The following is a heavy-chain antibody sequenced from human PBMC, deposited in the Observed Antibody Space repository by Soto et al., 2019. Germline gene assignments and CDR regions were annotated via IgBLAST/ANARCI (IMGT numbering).Heavy chain of an antibody. CDR2: ISGSGGST. J-gene: IGHJ3*02. CDR3: AKVSLLPSYYDILAHAFDI. Sequence: EVQLLESGGGLVQPGGSLRLSCAASGFTFSSYAMSWVRQAPGKGLEWVSAISGSGGSTYYADSVKGRFTISRDNSKNTLYLQMNSLRAEDTAVYYCAKVSLLPSYYDILAHAFDIWGQGTMVTVSS. CDR1: GFTFSSYA. V-gene: IGHV3-23*01. D-gene: IGHD3-9*01.